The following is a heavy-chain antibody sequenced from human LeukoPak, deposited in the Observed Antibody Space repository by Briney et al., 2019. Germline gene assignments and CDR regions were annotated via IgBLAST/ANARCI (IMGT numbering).Heavy chain of an antibody. Sequence: GGSLRLSCAASGFTFSSYSMNWVRQSPGKGLEWVAVISYDGSNKYYADSVKGRFTISRDNSKNTLYLQMNSLRAEDTAVYYCAKDHRPMVATGYLDYWGQGTLVTVSS. V-gene: IGHV3-30*18. CDR1: GFTFSSYS. CDR2: ISYDGSNK. J-gene: IGHJ4*02. D-gene: IGHD5-12*01. CDR3: AKDHRPMVATGYLDY.